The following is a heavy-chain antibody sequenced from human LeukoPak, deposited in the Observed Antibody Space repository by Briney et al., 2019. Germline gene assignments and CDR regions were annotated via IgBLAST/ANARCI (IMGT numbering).Heavy chain of an antibody. J-gene: IGHJ5*02. Sequence: GGSLRLSCAASGFTFDDYDMNWVRQAPGKGLEWVSYISSSGSTIYYADSVKGRFTISRDNAKNSLYLQMNSLRAEDTAVYYCARVVGGSCLDPWGQGTLVTVSS. CDR2: ISSSGSTI. CDR1: GFTFDDYD. V-gene: IGHV3-48*03. CDR3: ARVVGGSCLDP. D-gene: IGHD2-2*01.